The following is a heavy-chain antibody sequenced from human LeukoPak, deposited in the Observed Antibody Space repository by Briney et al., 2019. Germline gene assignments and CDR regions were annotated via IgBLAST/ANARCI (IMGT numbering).Heavy chain of an antibody. Sequence: SETLSLTCAVYGESFSGYYWSWIRQPPGKGLEWIGEINHSGSTNYNPSLKSRVTISVDTSKNQFSLKLSSVTAADTAVYYCARGYGHFDYWGQGTLVIVSS. CDR2: INHSGST. D-gene: IGHD4-17*01. CDR3: ARGYGHFDY. J-gene: IGHJ4*02. CDR1: GESFSGYY. V-gene: IGHV4-34*01.